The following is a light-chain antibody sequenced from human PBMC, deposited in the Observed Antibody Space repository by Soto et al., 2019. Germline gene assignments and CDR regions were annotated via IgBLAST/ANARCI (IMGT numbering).Light chain of an antibody. CDR1: NIGSKS. V-gene: IGLV3-21*02. CDR2: GDS. J-gene: IGLJ2*01. CDR3: QVWHMIRDHVV. Sequence: ALTQPPSVSVAPGQTARINCAGSNIGSKSVHWYQQKPGQAPVLVVYGDSDRPSGTPERFSGSDSGNTATLTIGGVEAGDEADYYCQVWHMIRDHVVFGGGTK.